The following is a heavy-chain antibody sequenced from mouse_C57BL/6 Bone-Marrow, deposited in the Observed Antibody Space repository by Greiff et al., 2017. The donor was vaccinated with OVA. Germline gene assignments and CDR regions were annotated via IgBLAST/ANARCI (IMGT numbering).Heavy chain of an antibody. CDR2: IWGDGST. CDR1: GFSLTSYG. Sequence: QVQLKQSGPGLVAPSQSLSITCTVSGFSLTSYGVSWVRQPPGKGLEWLGVIWGDGSTNYHSAIISRMSISKDTSKSQVFIKLNSRQTDDTATYYWAKPGTRRDYAMDYWGQGTSVTVSS. J-gene: IGHJ4*01. D-gene: IGHD3-3*01. CDR3: AKPGTRRDYAMDY. V-gene: IGHV2-3*01.